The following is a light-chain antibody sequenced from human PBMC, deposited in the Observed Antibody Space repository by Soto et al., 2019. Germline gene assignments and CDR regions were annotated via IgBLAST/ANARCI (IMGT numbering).Light chain of an antibody. Sequence: SMSPVEAAILSCRASQTISSNLAWYQQKPGQAPRLLVYGASTRATGFPARFSGSGSGTDFTLTISRLEPEDFAVYYCQQDGRSQWKFGEGTKAEIK. J-gene: IGKJ1*01. CDR2: GAS. CDR3: QQDGRSQWK. CDR1: QTISSN. V-gene: IGKV3-20*01.